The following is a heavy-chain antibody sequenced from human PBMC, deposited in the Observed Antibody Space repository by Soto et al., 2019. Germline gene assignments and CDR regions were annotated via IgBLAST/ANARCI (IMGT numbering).Heavy chain of an antibody. CDR1: GFTFSSYG. D-gene: IGHD5-18*01. CDR2: ISYDGSNK. Sequence: QVQLVESGGGVVQPGRSLRLSCAASGFTFSSYGMHWVRQAPGKGLEWVAFISYDGSNKYYGDSVKGRFTISRDNSKNTLYVQMNSLRAEDTAVYYCAKNDGIQRWLLDYWGQGTLVTVSS. V-gene: IGHV3-30*18. CDR3: AKNDGIQRWLLDY. J-gene: IGHJ4*02.